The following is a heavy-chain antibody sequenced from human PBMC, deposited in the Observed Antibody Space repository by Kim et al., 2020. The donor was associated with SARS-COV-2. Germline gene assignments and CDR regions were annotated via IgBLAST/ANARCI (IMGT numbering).Heavy chain of an antibody. J-gene: IGHJ4*02. CDR3: ARGGAVLRFLEWLSSYFDY. CDR1: GYTFSNYA. D-gene: IGHD3-3*01. Sequence: ASVKVSCKASGYTFSNYAMHWVRQAPGQRLAWMGWINAGSGNTEYSQKFQGRLIITRNTSASTAYMELSSLRSEDTAVYYCARGGAVLRFLEWLSSYFDYWGQGTLVTVSS. V-gene: IGHV1-3*01. CDR2: INAGSGNT.